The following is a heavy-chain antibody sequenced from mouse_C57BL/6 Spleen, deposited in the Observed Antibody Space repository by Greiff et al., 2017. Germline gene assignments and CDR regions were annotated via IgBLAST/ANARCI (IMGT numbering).Heavy chain of an antibody. CDR2: ISRGSSTS. D-gene: IGHD1-1*01. Sequence: DVKLQESGGGLVKPGGSLKLSCAASGFTFSDYGMHWVRQAPEKGLEWVAYISRGSSTSYYADTVKGRFTISRDNAKNTLFLQMTSLRSEDTAMYYCARDTTVGDFDYWGQGTTLTVSS. J-gene: IGHJ2*01. V-gene: IGHV5-17*01. CDR3: ARDTTVGDFDY. CDR1: GFTFSDYG.